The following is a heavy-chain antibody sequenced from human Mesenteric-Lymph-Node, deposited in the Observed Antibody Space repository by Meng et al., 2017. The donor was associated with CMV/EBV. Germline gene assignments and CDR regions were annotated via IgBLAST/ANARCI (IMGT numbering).Heavy chain of an antibody. J-gene: IGHJ4*02. CDR1: GFTFSSYS. D-gene: IGHD3-22*01. V-gene: IGHV3-21*01. CDR2: ISSSSGNTI. CDR3: ARAGAYYYDSSGYYFHY. Sequence: GGSLRLSCAASGFTFSSYSMIWVRQAPGKGLEWVSSISSSSGNTIYYADSVKGRFTISRDNAKNSLYLQMNSLRAEDTAFYYCARAGAYYYDSSGYYFHYWGQGTLVTVSS.